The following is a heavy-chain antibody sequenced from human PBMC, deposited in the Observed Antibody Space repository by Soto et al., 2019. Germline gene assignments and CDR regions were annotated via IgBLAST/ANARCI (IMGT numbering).Heavy chain of an antibody. CDR2: MCGSGGSI. J-gene: IGHJ4*02. V-gene: IGHV3-23*01. D-gene: IGHD3-10*01. CDR3: AKQLPISGSYYVFDY. CDR1: GFTFSSHA. Sequence: GGSLRLSCAASGFTFSSHAMSWVLQAPGKGLEWVSAMCGSGGSINYVDSVKGRFTISRDNSKNTLYLQINTLRAEDTAVYYCAKQLPISGSYYVFDYWGQGT.